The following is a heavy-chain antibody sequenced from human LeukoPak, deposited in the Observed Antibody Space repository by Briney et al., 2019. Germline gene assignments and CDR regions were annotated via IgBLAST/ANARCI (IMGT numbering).Heavy chain of an antibody. CDR1: GGSFSGYY. CDR2: INHSGST. D-gene: IGHD3-16*01. V-gene: IGHV4-34*01. J-gene: IGHJ4*02. CDR3: ARGRGGSYLAY. Sequence: PSETLSLTCAVYGGSFSGYYWSWIRQPPGKGLEWIGEINHSGSTNYDPSLKSRVTISVDTSKNQFSLKLSSVTAADTAVYYCARGRGGSYLAYWSQGTLVTVSS.